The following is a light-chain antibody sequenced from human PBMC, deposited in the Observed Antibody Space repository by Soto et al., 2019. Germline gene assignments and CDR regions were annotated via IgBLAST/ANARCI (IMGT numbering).Light chain of an antibody. CDR3: QQYSDYSRS. CDR2: TAS. J-gene: IGKJ1*01. Sequence: DIQMTQSPSTLSASIGDRITISCRASQNIDTWLAWYQQSPGEAPKLLIYTASNLESGVPSRFSGSGSGTDFTLTITSLQPDDFATDYCQQYSDYSRSFGQGTQVEMK. CDR1: QNIDTW. V-gene: IGKV1-5*03.